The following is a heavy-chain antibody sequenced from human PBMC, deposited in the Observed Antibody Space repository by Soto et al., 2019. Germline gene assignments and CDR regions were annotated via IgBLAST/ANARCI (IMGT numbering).Heavy chain of an antibody. D-gene: IGHD6-13*01. CDR3: AREIAAAGTGDAFDI. CDR1: GFTFSSYG. V-gene: IGHV3-33*01. J-gene: IGHJ3*02. Sequence: GSLRLSCAASGFTFSSYGMHWVRQAPGKGLEWVAVIWYDGSNKYYADSVKGRFTISRDNSKNTLYLQMNSLRAEDTAVYYCAREIAAAGTGDAFDIWGQGTMVTVSS. CDR2: IWYDGSNK.